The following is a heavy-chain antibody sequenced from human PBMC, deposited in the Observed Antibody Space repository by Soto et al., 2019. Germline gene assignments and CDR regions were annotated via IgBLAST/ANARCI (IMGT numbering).Heavy chain of an antibody. V-gene: IGHV1-18*01. J-gene: IGHJ4*02. CDR1: GYTFTSYG. CDR2: ISAYNGNT. Sequence: ASVKVSCKASGYTFTSYGISWVRQAPGQGLEWMGWISAYNGNTNYAQKLQGRVTMTTDTSTSTAYMELRSLRSDDTAVYYCARDVRDDYNFPLFDYWGQGTLVTVSS. CDR3: ARDVRDDYNFPLFDY. D-gene: IGHD4-4*01.